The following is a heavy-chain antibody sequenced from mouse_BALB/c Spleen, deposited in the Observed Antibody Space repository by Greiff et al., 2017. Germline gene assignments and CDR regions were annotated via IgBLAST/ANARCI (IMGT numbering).Heavy chain of an antibody. D-gene: IGHD3-2*01. V-gene: IGHV5-12-2*01. CDR1: GFTFSSYT. J-gene: IGHJ4*01. Sequence: EVKLMESGGGLVQPGGSLKLSCAASGFTFSSYTMSWVRQTPEKRLEWVAYISNGGGSTYYPDTVKGRFTISRDNAKNTLYLQMSSLKSEDTAMYYCARHQTARAPNYYAMDYWGQGTSVTVSS. CDR3: ARHQTARAPNYYAMDY. CDR2: ISNGGGST.